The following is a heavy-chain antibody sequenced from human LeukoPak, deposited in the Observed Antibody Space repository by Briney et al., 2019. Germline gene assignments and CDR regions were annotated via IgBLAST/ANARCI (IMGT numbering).Heavy chain of an antibody. Sequence: ESSETLSLTCTVSGGSVSSYYWSWIRRPPGRGLEWIAYLSHSGSSDSNPPLKSRVTISVDTSKNQFSLKLSSVTAADTAVYYCARDSGVVPAATVYFDLWGRGTLVTVSS. CDR2: LSHSGSS. V-gene: IGHV4-59*02. J-gene: IGHJ2*01. CDR3: ARDSGVVPAATVYFDL. D-gene: IGHD2-2*01. CDR1: GGSVSSYY.